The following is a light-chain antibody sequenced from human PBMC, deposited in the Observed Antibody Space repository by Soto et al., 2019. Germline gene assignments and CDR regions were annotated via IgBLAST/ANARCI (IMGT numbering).Light chain of an antibody. V-gene: IGKV3-11*01. CDR1: QSIATN. J-gene: IGKJ4*01. CDR3: QHRREWPPGAS. Sequence: EIVLTQSPAILSLSPGEGATLSCRASQSIATNLAWYQQKPGQPPRLLIYDASDRATGIPARFSGSGSGADFTLTISSLEPEDVAVYYCQHRREWPPGASFGGG. CDR2: DAS.